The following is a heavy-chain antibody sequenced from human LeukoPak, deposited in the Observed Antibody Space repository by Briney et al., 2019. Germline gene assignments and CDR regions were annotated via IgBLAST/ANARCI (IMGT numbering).Heavy chain of an antibody. Sequence: GGSPKLSCAASGFTFSGSAMHWVRQASGKGLEWVGRIRSKANSYATAYAASVKGRFTISRDDSKNTAYLQMNSLKTEDTAVYYCTRCSGGSCYNLGGAFDIWGQGTMVTVSS. CDR2: IRSKANSYAT. CDR3: TRCSGGSCYNLGGAFDI. D-gene: IGHD2-15*01. J-gene: IGHJ3*02. V-gene: IGHV3-73*01. CDR1: GFTFSGSA.